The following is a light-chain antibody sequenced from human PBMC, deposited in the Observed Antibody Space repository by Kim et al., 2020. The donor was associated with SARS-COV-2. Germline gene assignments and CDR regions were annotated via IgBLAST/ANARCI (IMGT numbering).Light chain of an antibody. CDR1: QSVSSNF. J-gene: IGKJ5*01. V-gene: IGKV3-20*01. CDR2: GAS. CDR3: QQYGKPPIT. Sequence: SPGERATLSCRASQSVSSNFLAWYQQKPGQAPRLLIYGASNRATDIPDRFSGSGSGTDFTLTISRLEPEDFAVYSCQQYGKPPITFGQGTRLEIK.